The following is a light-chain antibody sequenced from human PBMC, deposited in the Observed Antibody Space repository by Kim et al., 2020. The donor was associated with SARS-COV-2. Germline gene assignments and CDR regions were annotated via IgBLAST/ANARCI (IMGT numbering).Light chain of an antibody. CDR1: RL. J-gene: IGLJ3*02. CDR3: SSRNSRGHYWM. V-gene: IGLV3-19*01. CDR2: GRN. Sequence: SSELTQDPAVSVALGQTVRITCQGDRLSWYQQKPGQAPLLVIYGRNNRPSGIPARFSGSSSGHTGSLTITGAQSEDEADYYCSSRNSRGHYWMFGGGTQL.